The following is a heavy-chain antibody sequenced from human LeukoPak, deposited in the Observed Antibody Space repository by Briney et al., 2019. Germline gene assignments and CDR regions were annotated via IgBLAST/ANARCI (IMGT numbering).Heavy chain of an antibody. CDR1: GFTFSSYG. D-gene: IGHD2-21*02. Sequence: PGGSLRLSCAASGFTFSSYGMHWVRQAPGKGLEWVAVIWYDGSNKYYADSVKSRFTISRDNSKNTLYLQMSSLRAEDTAVYYCARGRLLGVTAFDIWGQGTMVTVSS. CDR3: ARGRLLGVTAFDI. J-gene: IGHJ3*02. CDR2: IWYDGSNK. V-gene: IGHV3-33*01.